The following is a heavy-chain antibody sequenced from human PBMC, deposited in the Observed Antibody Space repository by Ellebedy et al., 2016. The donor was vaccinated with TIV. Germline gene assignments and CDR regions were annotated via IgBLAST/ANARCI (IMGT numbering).Heavy chain of an antibody. CDR2: IYSGGAP. Sequence: GESLKISCAASGFTLSSNYMKGVRQAPGKGLEWVSVIYSGGAPSYPDSVKGRFPISRDYSKNTLYIQMNSLRVEDTAVYYCAGNYIYGFDWGQGTLVTVSS. D-gene: IGHD5-18*01. CDR3: AGNYIYGFD. CDR1: GFTLSSNY. J-gene: IGHJ4*02. V-gene: IGHV3-66*01.